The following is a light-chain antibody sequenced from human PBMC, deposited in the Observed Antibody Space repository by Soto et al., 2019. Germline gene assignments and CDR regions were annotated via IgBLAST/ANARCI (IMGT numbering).Light chain of an antibody. J-gene: IGKJ1*01. CDR3: QQYNSYRK. CDR1: QSISIW. Sequence: DIQMTQSPSTLSASVGDIVTIIFRARQSISIWLAWYQQKPGKAPKLLIYDASILESGVPSRFSGSGSGTEFTLTISSLQPDDFATYYCQQYNSYRKFGQGTKVDI. CDR2: DAS. V-gene: IGKV1-5*02.